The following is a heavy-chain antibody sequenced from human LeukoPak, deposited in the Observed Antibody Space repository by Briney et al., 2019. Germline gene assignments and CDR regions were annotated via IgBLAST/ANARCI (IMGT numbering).Heavy chain of an antibody. D-gene: IGHD3-3*01. CDR1: GYTFTSYG. CDR2: ISAYNGNT. J-gene: IGHJ4*02. Sequence: GASVKVSCKASGYTFTSYGISWVRQDPGQGLEWMGWISAYNGNTNYAQKLQGRVTMTTDTSTSTAYMELRSLRSDDTAVYYCARRPVRYYDFSPHFDYWGQGTLVTVSS. CDR3: ARRPVRYYDFSPHFDY. V-gene: IGHV1-18*01.